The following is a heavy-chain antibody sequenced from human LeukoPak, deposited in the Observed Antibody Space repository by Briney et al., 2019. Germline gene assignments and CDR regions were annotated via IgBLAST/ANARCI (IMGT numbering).Heavy chain of an antibody. CDR3: ARKISDYVWGSYRYTNHYGMDV. CDR2: ISAYNGNT. J-gene: IGHJ6*02. CDR1: GYTFSSYG. V-gene: IGHV1-18*01. Sequence: GASVKVSCKASGYTFSSYGISRVRQAPGQGLEWMGWISAYNGNTNYAQKLQGRVTMTTDTSTSTAYMELRSLRSDDTAVYYCARKISDYVWGSYRYTNHYGMDVWGQGTTVTVSS. D-gene: IGHD3-16*02.